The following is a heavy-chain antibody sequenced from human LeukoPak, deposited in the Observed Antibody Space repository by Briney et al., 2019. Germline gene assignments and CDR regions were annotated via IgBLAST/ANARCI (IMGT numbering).Heavy chain of an antibody. D-gene: IGHD5-12*01. J-gene: IGHJ6*03. CDR1: GYTFTGYY. Sequence: ASVKVSCKASGYTFTGYYMHWVRQAPGQGLEWMGWINPNSGGTNYAQKFQGRVTMTRDTSISTAYMELSRLRSDDTAVYYCTRAGGERYSGYGDYYYYMDVWGKGTTVTISS. CDR2: INPNSGGT. V-gene: IGHV1-2*02. CDR3: TRAGGERYSGYGDYYYYMDV.